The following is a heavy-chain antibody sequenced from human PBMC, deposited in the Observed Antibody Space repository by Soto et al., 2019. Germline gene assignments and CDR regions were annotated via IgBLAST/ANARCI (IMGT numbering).Heavy chain of an antibody. Sequence: QVQLQQWGAGLLKPSETLSLTSAVYGGSFSGYYWSWIRQPPGKGLECIGEINHSGSTNYNPSLKSRVTISVDTSKNQFSLKLSSVTAADTAVYYCARPLYDSSGYYLLYGMDVWGQGTTVTVSS. CDR1: GGSFSGYY. D-gene: IGHD3-22*01. CDR3: ARPLYDSSGYYLLYGMDV. V-gene: IGHV4-34*01. CDR2: INHSGST. J-gene: IGHJ6*02.